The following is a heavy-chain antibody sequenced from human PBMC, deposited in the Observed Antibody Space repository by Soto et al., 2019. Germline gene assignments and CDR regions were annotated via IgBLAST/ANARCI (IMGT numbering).Heavy chain of an antibody. CDR3: ARAGDDCSAANCYVIDY. V-gene: IGHV1-3*04. CDR1: GYTFTRYA. J-gene: IGHJ4*02. Sequence: ASVKVSCKASGYTFTRYAMHWVPQAPGQRLEWMGWINSGKGNTKYSEKFQGRVTITSDTSASTAYMDLSSLRSEDTAMYYCARAGDDCSAANCYVIDYWGQXTLVTVSS. CDR2: INSGKGNT. D-gene: IGHD2-2*01.